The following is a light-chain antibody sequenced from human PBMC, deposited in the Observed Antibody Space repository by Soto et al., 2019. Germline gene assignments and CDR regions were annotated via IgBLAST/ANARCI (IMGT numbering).Light chain of an antibody. V-gene: IGKV1-39*01. CDR3: QQSYSTPPWT. CDR2: AAS. Sequence: DVQITQSPSSLSSSVGDRVTITCRSSQSVSIYLNWYQQKPGKAPNLLISAASSLQNGVPSRFRGSGSGTDFTLTISGLQPEDFATYYCQQSYSTPPWTFGQGTKV. CDR1: QSVSIY. J-gene: IGKJ1*01.